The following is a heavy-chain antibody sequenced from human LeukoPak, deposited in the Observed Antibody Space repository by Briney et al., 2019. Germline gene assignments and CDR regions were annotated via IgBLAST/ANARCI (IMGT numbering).Heavy chain of an antibody. CDR2: IYYSGST. D-gene: IGHD6-19*01. Sequence: PSETLSLACTVSGDSISSGGYYWRWIRQPPGKGLEWIGSIYYSGSTYYNPSLKSRVTISVDTSKNQFSLKLSSVTAAVTAVYYCARPRTRLAWFDPWGQGTLVTVSS. CDR3: ARPRTRLAWFDP. CDR1: GDSISSGGYY. V-gene: IGHV4-39*07. J-gene: IGHJ5*02.